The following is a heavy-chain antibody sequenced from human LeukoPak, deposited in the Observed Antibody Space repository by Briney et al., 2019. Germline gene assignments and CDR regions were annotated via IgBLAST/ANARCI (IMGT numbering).Heavy chain of an antibody. CDR3: ARDRDSSGWETYYYYGMDV. D-gene: IGHD6-19*01. J-gene: IGHJ6*02. V-gene: IGHV4-34*01. CDR2: INHSGST. CDR1: GGSFSGYY. Sequence: SETLSLTCAVYGGSFSGYYWSWIRQPPGKGLEWIGEINHSGSTNYNPSLKSRVTISVDTSKNQFSLKLSSVTAADTAVYYCARDRDSSGWETYYYYGMDVWGQGTTVTVSS.